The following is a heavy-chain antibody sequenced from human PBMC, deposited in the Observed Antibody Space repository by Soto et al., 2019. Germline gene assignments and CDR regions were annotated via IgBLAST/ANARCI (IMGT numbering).Heavy chain of an antibody. V-gene: IGHV4-59*08. Sequence: PSETLSLTCTVSGGSISSYYWSWIRQPPGKGLEWIGYIYYSGSTNYNPSLKSRVTISVDTSKNQFSLKLSSVTAADTAVYYCARLPLGIAAAGTDYWGQGTLVTVSS. D-gene: IGHD6-13*01. J-gene: IGHJ4*02. CDR2: IYYSGST. CDR3: ARLPLGIAAAGTDY. CDR1: GGSISSYY.